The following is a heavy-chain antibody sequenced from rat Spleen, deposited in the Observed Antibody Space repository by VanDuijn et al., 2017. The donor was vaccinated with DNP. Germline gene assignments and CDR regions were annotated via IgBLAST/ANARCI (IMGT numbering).Heavy chain of an antibody. D-gene: IGHD1-5*01. J-gene: IGHJ2*01. V-gene: IGHV5-25*01. CDR2: ISPSAGST. CDR3: ARWYNYFDY. CDR1: GFTFSKYD. Sequence: EVQLVESGGGLVQPGRSLKLSCAASGFTFSKYDMVWVRQAPTKGLEWVASISPSAGSTYYRDSVKGRFTVSRDNAKSTLYLQMDSLRSEDTATYYCARWYNYFDYWGQGVMVTVSS.